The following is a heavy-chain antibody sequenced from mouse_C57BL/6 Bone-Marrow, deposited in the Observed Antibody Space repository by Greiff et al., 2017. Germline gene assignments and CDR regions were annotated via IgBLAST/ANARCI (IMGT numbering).Heavy chain of an antibody. CDR1: GFNIKDYY. CDR2: IDPEDGET. V-gene: IGHV14-2*01. CDR3: ARVRGYDGDY. D-gene: IGHD2-2*01. Sequence: EVQLQQSGAELVKPGASVKLSCTASGFNIKDYYMNWVKQRTEQGLEWIGRIDPEDGETKYAPKFPGKATITADTSSNTAYLQLSSLTSEDTAVYYCARVRGYDGDYWGQGTTLTVSS. J-gene: IGHJ2*01.